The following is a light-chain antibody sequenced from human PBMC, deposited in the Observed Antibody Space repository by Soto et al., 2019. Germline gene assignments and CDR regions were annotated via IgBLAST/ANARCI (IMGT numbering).Light chain of an antibody. CDR3: QQYYRTPWT. V-gene: IGKV4-1*01. J-gene: IGKJ1*01. Sequence: DIVMTQSPDSLAVSLGERATINCKSSQSVLYTSNNENYLAWFQQKPGQPPKLLIYCASTRESGVPDRFSGSGSGTDFTLTISSLQAEDVAVYYCQQYYRTPWTFGQGTKVEIK. CDR1: QSVLYTSNNENY. CDR2: CAS.